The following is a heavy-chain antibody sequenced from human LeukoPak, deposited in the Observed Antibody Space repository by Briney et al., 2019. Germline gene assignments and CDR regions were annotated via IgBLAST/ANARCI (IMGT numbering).Heavy chain of an antibody. CDR2: INHSGST. D-gene: IGHD2-2*01. CDR1: GGSFSGYY. Sequence: PSETLSLTCAVYGGSFSGYYWSWIRQPPGKGLEWIGEINHSGSTNYNPSLKSRVTISVDTSKNQFSLKLSSVTAADTAVYYCAKGCSSTSCPGGFDYWGQGTLVTVSS. J-gene: IGHJ4*02. CDR3: AKGCSSTSCPGGFDY. V-gene: IGHV4-34*01.